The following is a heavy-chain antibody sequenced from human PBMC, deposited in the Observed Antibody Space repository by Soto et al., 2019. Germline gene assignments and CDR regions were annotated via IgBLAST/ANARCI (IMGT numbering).Heavy chain of an antibody. CDR2: ISAHSGNT. V-gene: IGHV1-18*01. D-gene: IGHD1-1*01. CDR1: GYAFTTYG. Sequence: QVHLVQSGAEVKKPGASVKVSCKGSGYAFTTYGITWVRQAPGQGLEWMGWISAHSGNTNYAQKQQSRVTVTTDTYTSNVHMELRRQRSDDTSVYYWARGRYGDYWGHGALVTVSS. CDR3: ARGRYGDY. J-gene: IGHJ4*01.